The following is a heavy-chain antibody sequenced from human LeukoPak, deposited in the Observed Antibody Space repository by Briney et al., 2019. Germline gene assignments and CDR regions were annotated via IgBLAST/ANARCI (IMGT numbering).Heavy chain of an antibody. CDR1: GGSISSSSYY. V-gene: IGHV4-39*01. CDR2: MYYSGST. Sequence: SETLSLTCTVSGGSISSSSYYWGWIRQPPGKGLEWIGTMYYSGSTYYNPSLKSRVTISIDTSKNQFSLELSSVTATDTAIYYCARQGGGGRAFDIWGQGTMVTVSS. J-gene: IGHJ3*02. CDR3: ARQGGGGRAFDI. D-gene: IGHD1-26*01.